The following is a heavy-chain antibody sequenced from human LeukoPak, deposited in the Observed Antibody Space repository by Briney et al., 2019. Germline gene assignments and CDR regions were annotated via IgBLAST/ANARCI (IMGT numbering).Heavy chain of an antibody. CDR3: AKAYSGSYYGAFDY. Sequence: GGSLRLSCAASGFTFSSYGMSWVRQAPGKGLEWASAISGSGGSTYYADSVKGRFTISRDNSKNTLYLQMNSLRAEDTAVYYCAKAYSGSYYGAFDYWGQGTLVTVSS. J-gene: IGHJ4*02. CDR1: GFTFSSYG. V-gene: IGHV3-23*01. D-gene: IGHD1-26*01. CDR2: ISGSGGST.